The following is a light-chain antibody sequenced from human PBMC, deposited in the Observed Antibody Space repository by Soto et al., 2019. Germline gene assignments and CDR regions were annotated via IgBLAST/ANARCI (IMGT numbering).Light chain of an antibody. CDR2: EVT. CDR3: SSYTGGGVV. Sequence: QSVLTQPASVSGSPGQSITISCTGTSSDVGGYNYVSWYQQHPGKAPKLMIYEVTHRPSGTSNRFSGSKSGNTASLTISGLQAEDEADYYCSSYTGGGVVFGGGTKVTVL. CDR1: SSDVGGYNY. J-gene: IGLJ2*01. V-gene: IGLV2-14*01.